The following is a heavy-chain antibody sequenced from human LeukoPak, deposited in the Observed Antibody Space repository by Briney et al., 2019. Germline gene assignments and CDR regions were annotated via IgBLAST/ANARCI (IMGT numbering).Heavy chain of an antibody. CDR3: AKDLGYGPAARNFDY. Sequence: GGSLRLSCAASGFTFSSYAMSWVRQAPGKGLEWVSAISGSGGSTYYADSVKGRFTISRDNSKNTLYLQMNSLRAEDTAVYYCAKDLGYGPAARNFDYWGQGTLVTVSS. CDR1: GFTFSSYA. CDR2: ISGSGGST. V-gene: IGHV3-23*01. D-gene: IGHD2-2*01. J-gene: IGHJ4*02.